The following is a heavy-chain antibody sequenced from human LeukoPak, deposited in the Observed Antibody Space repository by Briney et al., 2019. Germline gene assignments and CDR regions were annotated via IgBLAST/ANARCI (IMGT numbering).Heavy chain of an antibody. Sequence: SGPTLVNPTQTLTLTRTFSGFSLTGGGVGVGWIRQPPGKALEWLALIYWNDDKRYSPSLKNRLTITKDTSKNQVVLTMTNVDPVDTATYYCAHKWDYDDYFDIWGQGTLVTVSS. J-gene: IGHJ4*02. CDR3: AHKWDYDDYFDI. D-gene: IGHD1-26*01. V-gene: IGHV2-5*01. CDR2: IYWNDDK. CDR1: GFSLTGGGVG.